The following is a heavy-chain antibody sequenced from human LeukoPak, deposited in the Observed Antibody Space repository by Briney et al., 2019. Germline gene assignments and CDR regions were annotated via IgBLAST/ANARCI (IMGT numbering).Heavy chain of an antibody. V-gene: IGHV1-3*01. CDR3: ARFTMTRGWFDP. CDR2: INAGNGNT. CDR1: GYTFTTYA. Sequence: GAPVKVSCKASGYTFTTYAMHWVRQAPGQRLEWMGWINAGNGNTKYSQKFQGRVTITRDTSASKAYMELSSLRSEDTAIYYCARFTMTRGWFDPWGQGTLVTVSS. J-gene: IGHJ5*02. D-gene: IGHD3-22*01.